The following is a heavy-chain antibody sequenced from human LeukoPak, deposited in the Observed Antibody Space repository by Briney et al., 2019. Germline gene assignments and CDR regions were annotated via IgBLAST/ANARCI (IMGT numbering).Heavy chain of an antibody. CDR1: GGSISSGGYY. CDR3: ARVQLAAPYWYFDL. CDR2: IYYSGST. J-gene: IGHJ2*01. V-gene: IGHV4-31*03. D-gene: IGHD2-15*01. Sequence: SETLSLTFTVSGGSISSGGYYWSWIRQHPGKGLEWIGYIYYSGSTYYNPSLKSRVTISVDTSKNQFSLKLSSVTAADTAVYYCARVQLAAPYWYFDLWGRGTLVTVSS.